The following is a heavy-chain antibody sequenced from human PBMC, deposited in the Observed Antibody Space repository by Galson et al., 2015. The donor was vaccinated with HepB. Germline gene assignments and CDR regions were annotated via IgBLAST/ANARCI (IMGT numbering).Heavy chain of an antibody. J-gene: IGHJ1*01. CDR3: AREGGE. CDR1: GFTFSTYR. D-gene: IGHD3-10*01. Sequence: SLRLSCAASGFTFSTYRLHWFRQAPGKGLEWVAVISHDASDTYYAKSLEGRFTVSRDNSRSTLYLEMNSLRPDDTAIYYCAREGGEWGQGTLVTVSS. V-gene: IGHV3-30*03. CDR2: ISHDASDT.